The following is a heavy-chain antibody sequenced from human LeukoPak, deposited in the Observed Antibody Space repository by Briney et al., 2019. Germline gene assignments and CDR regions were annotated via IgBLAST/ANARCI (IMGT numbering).Heavy chain of an antibody. CDR1: GGSISTYY. CDR3: ARDSRRELLHAFDI. V-gene: IGHV4-59*01. Sequence: SETLSLTCTVSGGSISTYYWSWIRQPPGKGLEWIGYIDYSGSTNYNPSLKSRVTISVDTSKNQFSLKLSSVTAADTAVYYCARDSRRELLHAFDIWGQGTMVTVSS. J-gene: IGHJ3*02. CDR2: IDYSGST. D-gene: IGHD1-26*01.